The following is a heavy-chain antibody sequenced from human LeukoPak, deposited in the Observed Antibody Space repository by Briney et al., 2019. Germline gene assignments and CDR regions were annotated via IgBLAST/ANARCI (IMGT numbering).Heavy chain of an antibody. Sequence: GASVKVSCKASGYTFTGYYMHWVRQAPGQGLEWMGWINPNSGGTNYAQKFQGWATMTRDTSISTAYMELSRLRSDDTAVYYCARESRAMIVYPANYGMDVWGQGTTVTVSS. CDR2: INPNSGGT. D-gene: IGHD3-22*01. V-gene: IGHV1-2*04. CDR1: GYTFTGYY. J-gene: IGHJ6*02. CDR3: ARESRAMIVYPANYGMDV.